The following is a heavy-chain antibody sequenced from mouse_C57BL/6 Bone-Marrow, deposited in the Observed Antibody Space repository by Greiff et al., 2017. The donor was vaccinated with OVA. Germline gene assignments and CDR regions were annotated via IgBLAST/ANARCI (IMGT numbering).Heavy chain of an antibody. V-gene: IGHV5-17*01. CDR3: ARTTTVVLDY. J-gene: IGHJ2*01. Sequence: EVHLVESGGGLVKPGGSLKLSCAASGFTFSDYGMHWVRQAPEKGLEWVAYISSGSSTIYYADTVKGRFTISRDNAKNTLFLQMNSLRAEDTAMYYCARTTTVVLDYWGQGTTLTVSS. CDR2: ISSGSSTI. CDR1: GFTFSDYG. D-gene: IGHD1-1*01.